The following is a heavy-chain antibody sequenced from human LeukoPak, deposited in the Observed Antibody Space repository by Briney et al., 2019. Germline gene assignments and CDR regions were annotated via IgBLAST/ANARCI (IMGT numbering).Heavy chain of an antibody. CDR2: IDPNTGGT. V-gene: IGHV1-2*02. CDR3: ARDRVTMVRGGTRYNWFDP. J-gene: IGHJ5*02. CDR1: GYTFTGYY. D-gene: IGHD3-10*01. Sequence: ASVKVSRKASGYTFTGYYMHWVRQAPGQGLEWMGWIDPNTGGTNYAQKFQGRVTMTRDTSISTAYMELSRLRSDDTAVYYCARDRVTMVRGGTRYNWFDPWGQGTLVTVSS.